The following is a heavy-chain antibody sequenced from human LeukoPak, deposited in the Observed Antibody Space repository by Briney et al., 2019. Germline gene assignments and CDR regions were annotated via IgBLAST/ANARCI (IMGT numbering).Heavy chain of an antibody. CDR3: AREEQSGSSWFAY. V-gene: IGHV5-51*01. Sequence: GESLKISCKGSGYSFTSYWIGWVRQMPGKGLEWMGIIYPGDSDTRYSPSFQGQVTISADKSINTVYLQWSSLQASDTAMYYCAREEQSGSSWFAYWGQGTLVTVSS. J-gene: IGHJ4*02. CDR1: GYSFTSYW. CDR2: IYPGDSDT. D-gene: IGHD6-13*01.